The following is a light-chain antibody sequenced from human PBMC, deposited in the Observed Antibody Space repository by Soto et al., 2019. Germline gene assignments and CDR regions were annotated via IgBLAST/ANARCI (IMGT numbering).Light chain of an antibody. J-gene: IGKJ4*01. CDR2: GAS. CDR1: QSVSNN. Sequence: IVMTQSPVTLSVSPGERATLSCRASQSVSNNYLAWYQQKPGQAPRLLIYGASNRATGIPDRFSGSGSGTDFTLTISRLEPEDFAVYYCQQYNNWPLTFGGGTKV. CDR3: QQYNNWPLT. V-gene: IGKV3D-15*01.